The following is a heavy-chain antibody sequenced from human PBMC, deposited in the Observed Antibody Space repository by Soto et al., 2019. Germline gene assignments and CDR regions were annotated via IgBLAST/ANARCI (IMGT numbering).Heavy chain of an antibody. V-gene: IGHV4-39*01. J-gene: IGHJ4*02. CDR3: ARQTVLLWFGELLVYFDY. CDR1: GGSISSSSYY. D-gene: IGHD3-10*01. Sequence: SETLSLTCTVSGGSISSSSYYWGWIRQPPGKGLEWIGSIYYSGSTYYNPSLKSRVTISVDTSKNQFSLKLSSVTAADTAVYYCARQTVLLWFGELLVYFDYWGQGTLVTVSS. CDR2: IYYSGST.